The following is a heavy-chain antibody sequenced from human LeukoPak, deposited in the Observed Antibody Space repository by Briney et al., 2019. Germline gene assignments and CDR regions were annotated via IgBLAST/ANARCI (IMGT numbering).Heavy chain of an antibody. J-gene: IGHJ4*02. CDR2: IYFSGST. Sequence: SETLSLTCTVSGGSISTYYWSWIRQPPGKGLEWIGYIYFSGSTKYNPSLKSRVTTSVDTSKNQFSLKVRSVTAADTAVYYCARGSPLMAGIYNFDYWGQGRLVTVSS. CDR1: GGSISTYY. V-gene: IGHV4-59*01. D-gene: IGHD6-19*01. CDR3: ARGSPLMAGIYNFDY.